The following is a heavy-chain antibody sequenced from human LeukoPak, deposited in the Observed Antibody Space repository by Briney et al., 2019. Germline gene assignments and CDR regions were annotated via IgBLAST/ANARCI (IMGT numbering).Heavy chain of an antibody. Sequence: SGTLSLTCAVSGGSISSNNWWTWVRQPPGKGLEWIGNIYYSGSTYYNPSLKSRVTISVDTSKNQFSLKLSSVTAADTAFYYCARVRAAAVPYYFDSWGQGTLVTVSS. V-gene: IGHV4-4*02. D-gene: IGHD6-13*01. CDR1: GGSISSNNW. CDR2: IYYSGST. J-gene: IGHJ4*02. CDR3: ARVRAAAVPYYFDS.